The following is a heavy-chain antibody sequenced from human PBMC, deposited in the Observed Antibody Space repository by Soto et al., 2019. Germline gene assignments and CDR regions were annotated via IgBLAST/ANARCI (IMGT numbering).Heavy chain of an antibody. CDR1: GFSFSSYA. V-gene: IGHV3-23*01. CDR3: ADGGRYPYY. D-gene: IGHD1-26*01. CDR2: ISAGGDGT. J-gene: IGHJ4*02. Sequence: EVQLLESGGDLVQPGGSLRLSCAASGFSFSSYAMGWVRQAPGKGLDWVSSISAGGDGTYYADSVKGRFTISRDNSKNTVYLQMTSLRADDTAVYYYADGGRYPYYWGPGTLVTVSS.